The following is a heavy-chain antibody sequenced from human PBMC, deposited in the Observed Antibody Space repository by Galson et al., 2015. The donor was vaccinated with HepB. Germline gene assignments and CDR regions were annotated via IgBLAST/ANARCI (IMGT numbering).Heavy chain of an antibody. J-gene: IGHJ4*02. Sequence: SLRLSCAASGFTFSDYYMSWIRQAPGKGLEWVSYVSSSSSYTNYADSVKGRFTISRDNAKNSLYLQMNSLRAEDTAVYYCARTYDSSGYYQNWGQGTLVTVSS. V-gene: IGHV3-11*03. CDR1: GFTFSDYY. D-gene: IGHD3-22*01. CDR3: ARTYDSSGYYQN. CDR2: VSSSSSYT.